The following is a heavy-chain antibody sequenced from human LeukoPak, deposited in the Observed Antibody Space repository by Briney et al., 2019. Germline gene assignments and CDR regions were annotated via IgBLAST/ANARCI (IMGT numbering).Heavy chain of an antibody. Sequence: KPSETLSLTCAVYGGSFSGYYWSWIRQPPGKGLEWIGEINHSGSTNYNPSLKSRVTISVDTSKNQFSLKLSSVTAADTAVYYCARGPMISISGVIGFDYWGQGTLVTVSS. J-gene: IGHJ4*02. CDR3: ARGPMISISGVIGFDY. V-gene: IGHV4-34*01. CDR2: INHSGST. CDR1: GGSFSGYY. D-gene: IGHD3-3*02.